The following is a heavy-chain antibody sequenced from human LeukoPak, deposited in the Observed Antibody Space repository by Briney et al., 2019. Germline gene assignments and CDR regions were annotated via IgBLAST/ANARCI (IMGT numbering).Heavy chain of an antibody. J-gene: IGHJ6*04. Sequence: SETLSLTCAVHGGSSSGYYWSWIRQPPGKGLESIGEINHSGSTNYNPSLKSRVTISVDTSKNQFSLKLSSVTAPDSALYYCARGVEDVVVTAAIFAYYYYGMDVCGKGATVTV. V-gene: IGHV4-34*01. CDR1: GGSSSGYY. CDR3: ARGVEDVVVTAAIFAYYYYGMDV. D-gene: IGHD2-2*01. CDR2: INHSGST.